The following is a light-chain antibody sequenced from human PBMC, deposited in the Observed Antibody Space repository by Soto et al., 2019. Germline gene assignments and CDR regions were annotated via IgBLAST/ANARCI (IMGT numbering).Light chain of an antibody. CDR2: DAS. CDR1: QNISSW. V-gene: IGKV1-5*01. CDR3: KQNISYSRT. J-gene: IGKJ1*01. Sequence: DIQMTQSPSTLSASVGDRVTITCRASQNISSWLAWYQQKPGKAPKVLIYDASSLGSGVPSRFSGSGSGTEFTLTISSLQPDNFPTYFGKQNISYSRTFGQGPKVEIK.